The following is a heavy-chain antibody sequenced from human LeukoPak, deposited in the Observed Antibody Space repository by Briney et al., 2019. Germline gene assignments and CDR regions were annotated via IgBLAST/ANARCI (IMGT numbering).Heavy chain of an antibody. CDR3: ARDILATSIAAPYY. J-gene: IGHJ4*02. Sequence: TSQILSLTCTVSGGPISSGSYYWSWIRQPAGKGLEWVGRIYTGGSTNYNPSLKSRVTISVDTSKNQFSLRLSSVNAADTAVYYCARDILATSIAAPYYWGQGTLVTVSS. CDR2: IYTGGST. D-gene: IGHD6-13*01. CDR1: GGPISSGSYY. V-gene: IGHV4-61*02.